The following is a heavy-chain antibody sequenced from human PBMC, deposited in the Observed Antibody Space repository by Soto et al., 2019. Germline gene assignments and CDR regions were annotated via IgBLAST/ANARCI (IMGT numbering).Heavy chain of an antibody. D-gene: IGHD3-3*01. CDR2: MNPNSGNT. CDR3: ARGPQHYDFWSGYGDV. J-gene: IGHJ6*04. CDR1: GYTFTSYD. Sequence: ASVKVSCKASGYTFTSYDINWVRQATGQGLEWMGWMNPNSGNTGYAQKFQGRVTMTRNTSISTAYMELSSLRSEDTAVYYCARGPQHYDFWSGYGDVWGKGTTVTVSS. V-gene: IGHV1-8*01.